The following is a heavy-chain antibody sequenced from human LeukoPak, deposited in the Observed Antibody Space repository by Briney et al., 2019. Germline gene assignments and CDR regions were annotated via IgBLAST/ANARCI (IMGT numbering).Heavy chain of an antibody. V-gene: IGHV3-48*01. D-gene: IGHD3-10*01. CDR3: ARDISQPGAQGY. J-gene: IGHJ4*02. CDR1: GFTFRSYR. CDR2: ISSSSSTI. Sequence: GGSLRLSCAASGFTFRSYRMNWVRQAPGKGLEWVSYISSSSSTIYYADAVKGRFTISRDNAKNSLYLQMNSLRAEDTAVYYCARDISQPGAQGYWGQGTLVTVSS.